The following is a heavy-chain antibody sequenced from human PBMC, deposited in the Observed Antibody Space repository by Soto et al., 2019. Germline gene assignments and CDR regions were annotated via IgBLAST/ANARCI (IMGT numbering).Heavy chain of an antibody. V-gene: IGHV4-34*01. Sequence: SETLSLTCAVYGGSFSGYYWSWIRQPPGKGLEWIGEINHSGSTNYNPSLKSRVTISVDTSKNQFSLKLSSVTAADTAVYYCAKYMEWLLSPTWGQGTLVTVSS. CDR1: GGSFSGYY. D-gene: IGHD3-3*01. J-gene: IGHJ4*02. CDR2: INHSGST. CDR3: AKYMEWLLSPT.